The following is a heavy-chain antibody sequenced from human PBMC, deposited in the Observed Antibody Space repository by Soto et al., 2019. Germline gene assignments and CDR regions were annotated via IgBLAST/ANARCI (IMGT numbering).Heavy chain of an antibody. Sequence: SETLCLTCTVSGGSISSNYWSWIRQPPGKGLEWIGYIYSSGSTNYNPSLKSRVTISIDTSKNQFSLKLSSVTAADAAVYYCDIMYYHDQQGYFDYSAQGTLVTVSS. J-gene: IGHJ4*02. CDR2: IYSSGST. CDR1: GGSISSNY. V-gene: IGHV4-59*01. CDR3: DIMYYHDQQGYFDY. D-gene: IGHD3-10*01.